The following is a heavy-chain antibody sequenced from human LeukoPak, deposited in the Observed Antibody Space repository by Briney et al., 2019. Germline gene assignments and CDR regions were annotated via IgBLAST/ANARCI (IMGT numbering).Heavy chain of an antibody. J-gene: IGHJ5*01. CDR1: GYTFTGYY. CDR2: VNPNSGDT. CDR3: ARASGSYWWFDS. D-gene: IGHD1-26*01. V-gene: IGHV1-2*02. Sequence: ASVKVSCKASGYTFTGYYLHWVRQAPGQGLEWMGCVNPNSGDTNYAQKFQGSVTMTRDTSISAVYMELSRLRSDDTAVYYCARASGSYWWFDSWGQGTLVTVSS.